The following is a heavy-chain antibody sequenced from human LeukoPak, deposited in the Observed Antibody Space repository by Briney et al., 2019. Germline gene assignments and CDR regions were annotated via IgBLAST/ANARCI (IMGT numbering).Heavy chain of an antibody. CDR1: GGSISSGSYY. V-gene: IGHV4-61*02. CDR3: AREGRSGWYYFDY. Sequence: SETLSLTCTVSGGSISSGSYYWSWIRQPAGKGLEWIGRTYTSGSTNYNPSLKSRVTISVDTSKNQFSLKLSSVTAADTAVYYCAREGRSGWYYFDYWGQGTLVTVSS. CDR2: TYTSGST. J-gene: IGHJ4*02. D-gene: IGHD6-19*01.